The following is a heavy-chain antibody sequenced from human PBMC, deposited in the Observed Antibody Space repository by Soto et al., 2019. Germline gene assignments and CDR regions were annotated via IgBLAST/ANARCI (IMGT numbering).Heavy chain of an antibody. CDR2: ISAYNGNT. J-gene: IGHJ4*02. CDR1: GYTFTSYG. V-gene: IGHV1-18*04. D-gene: IGHD3-22*01. Sequence: GASVKVSCKASGYTFTSYGIRWVRQAPGQGLEWMGWISAYNGNTNYAQKLQGRVTMTTDTSTSTAYMELRSLRSDDTAVYYCARDGYYYDSSGYSFFDYWGQGALVTVSS. CDR3: ARDGYYYDSSGYSFFDY.